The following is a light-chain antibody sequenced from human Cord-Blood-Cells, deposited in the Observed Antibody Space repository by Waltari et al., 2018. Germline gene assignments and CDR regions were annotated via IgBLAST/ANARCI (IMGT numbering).Light chain of an antibody. J-gene: IGKJ4*01. CDR2: AAS. Sequence: DIQMTQSPSSLSASVGDRVTITGRAIQSISSYLNWYQQKPGKAPKLLIYAASSLQSGVPSRFSGSGSGTDFTLTISSLQPEDFATYYCQQSYSTPPLTFGGGTKVEIK. CDR1: QSISSY. CDR3: QQSYSTPPLT. V-gene: IGKV1-39*01.